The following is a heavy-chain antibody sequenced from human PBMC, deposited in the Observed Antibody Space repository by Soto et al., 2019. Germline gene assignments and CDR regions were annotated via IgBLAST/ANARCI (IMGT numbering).Heavy chain of an antibody. J-gene: IGHJ4*02. Sequence: SETLSLTCTVSGDSVSSANYYWTWIRQPPGKGLEWIGYIYSSGNTNYNPSLKSRVTISLDTSSNQFSLKLTSVTAADTAVYYCARDIRGFSRAFDYWGQGTLVTVSS. CDR1: GDSVSSANYY. CDR3: ARDIRGFSRAFDY. V-gene: IGHV4-61*01. D-gene: IGHD5-18*01. CDR2: IYSSGNT.